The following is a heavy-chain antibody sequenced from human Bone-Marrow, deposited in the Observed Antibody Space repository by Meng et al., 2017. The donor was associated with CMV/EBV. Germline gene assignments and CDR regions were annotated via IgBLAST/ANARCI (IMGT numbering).Heavy chain of an antibody. V-gene: IGHV4-30-4*08. CDR1: GGSISSGDYY. J-gene: IGHJ3*02. D-gene: IGHD2-2*01. Sequence: LRLSCTVSGGSISSGDYYWSWIRQPPGKGLEWIGYIYYSGSTYYNPSLKSRVTISVDTSKNQFSLKLSSVTAADTAVYYCAREVGRIVVVPAASVAFDIWGQGTMVTVSS. CDR3: AREVGRIVVVPAASVAFDI. CDR2: IYYSGST.